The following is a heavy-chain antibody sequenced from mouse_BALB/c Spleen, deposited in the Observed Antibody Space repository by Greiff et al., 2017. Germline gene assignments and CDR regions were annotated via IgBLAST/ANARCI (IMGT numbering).Heavy chain of an antibody. Sequence: EVQLQESGGGLVQPGGSRKLSCAASGFTFSSFGMHWVRQAPEKGLEWVAYISSGSSTIYYADTVKGRFTISRDNPKNTLFLQMTSLRSEDTAMYYCARGGYGNPMDYWGQGTSVTVSS. CDR3: ARGGYGNPMDY. J-gene: IGHJ4*01. CDR2: ISSGSSTI. V-gene: IGHV5-17*02. CDR1: GFTFSSFG. D-gene: IGHD2-1*01.